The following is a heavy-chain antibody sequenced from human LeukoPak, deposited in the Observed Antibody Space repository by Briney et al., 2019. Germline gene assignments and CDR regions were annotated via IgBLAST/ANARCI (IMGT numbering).Heavy chain of an antibody. V-gene: IGHV4-59*01. CDR2: IYHTGST. Sequence: SETLSLTCTVSGGSISSYYWSWIRQPPGKGLEWIANIYHTGSTNYNPSLSSRVTISIDTAKNQFSLKLTSVTAADTAVYYCARRGRNSSGWQDYLWGQGTLATVSS. D-gene: IGHD6-25*01. CDR1: GGSISSYY. J-gene: IGHJ4*02. CDR3: ARRGRNSSGWQDYL.